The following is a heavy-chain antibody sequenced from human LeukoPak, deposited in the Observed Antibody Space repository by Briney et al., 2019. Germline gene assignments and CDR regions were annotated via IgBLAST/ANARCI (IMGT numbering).Heavy chain of an antibody. CDR1: GYTFTGYY. J-gene: IGHJ4*02. CDR3: ARALLGDYDYIGY. V-gene: IGHV1-2*02. Sequence: GASVKVSCKASGYTFTGYYMHWVRQAPGQGLECMGWINPNSGGTNYAQKFRGRVTMTRDTSISTAYMELSRRRSDDTAIYYCARALLGDYDYIGYWGQGTLVTVSS. D-gene: IGHD4-17*01. CDR2: INPNSGGT.